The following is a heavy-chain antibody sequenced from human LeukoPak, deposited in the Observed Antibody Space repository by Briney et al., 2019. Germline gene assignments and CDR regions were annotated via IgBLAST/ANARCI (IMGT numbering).Heavy chain of an antibody. CDR1: GDSFGTYG. D-gene: IGHD3-10*01. J-gene: IGHJ5*02. CDR2: FNPIFGSA. CDR3: ARDFGSGVFDP. V-gene: IGHV1-69*05. Sequence: ASVKVSCKASGDSFGTYGITWVRQALGQGLEWMGGFNPIFGSAQYAQKFQGRVTITMDVSARTVYMELSSLRSEDTTNYYCARDFGSGVFDPWGQGTLVTVSS.